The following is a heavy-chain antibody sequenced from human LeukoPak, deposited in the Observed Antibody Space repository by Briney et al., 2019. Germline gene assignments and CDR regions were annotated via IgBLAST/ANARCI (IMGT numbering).Heavy chain of an antibody. CDR2: INWNGGST. V-gene: IGHV3-20*04. J-gene: IGHJ4*02. Sequence: GGSLRLSCAASGFTFDDYGMSWVRQAPGKGLEWVSGINWNGGSTGYADSVKGRFTISRDDAKNSLYPQMNSLRAEDTALYYCARVTLDYYDSSGYYPFAAFDYWGQGTLVTVSS. D-gene: IGHD3-22*01. CDR1: GFTFDDYG. CDR3: ARVTLDYYDSSGYYPFAAFDY.